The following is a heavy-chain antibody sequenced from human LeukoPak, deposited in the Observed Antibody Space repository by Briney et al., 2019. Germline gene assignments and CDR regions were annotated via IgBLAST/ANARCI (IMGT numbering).Heavy chain of an antibody. J-gene: IGHJ4*02. CDR3: TTVRDPDSDY. Sequence: GGSLRLSCTASGLTISNAWMSWVRQAPGKGLWWVGHIKRKGDGGRTDYDAPLKGRFTISRDDSNNMLYLQMNSLTTEDTAVYYCTTVRDPDSDYWGQGTLVTVSA. V-gene: IGHV3-15*01. CDR2: IKRKGDGGRT. CDR1: GLTISNAW.